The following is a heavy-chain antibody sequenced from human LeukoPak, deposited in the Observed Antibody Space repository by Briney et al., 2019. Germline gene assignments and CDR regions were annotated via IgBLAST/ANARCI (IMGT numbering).Heavy chain of an antibody. CDR1: GFTFSSYW. D-gene: IGHD3-9*01. J-gene: IGHJ6*03. CDR3: ARDVKTYYDILTGYWNYYYYMDV. Sequence: GGSLRLSCAASGFTFSSYWMSWVRQAPGKGLEWVANIKRDGSEKYYVDSVKGRFTISRDNAKNSLYLQMNSLRAEDTAVYYCARDVKTYYDILTGYWNYYYYMDVWGKGTTVTISS. CDR2: IKRDGSEK. V-gene: IGHV3-7*01.